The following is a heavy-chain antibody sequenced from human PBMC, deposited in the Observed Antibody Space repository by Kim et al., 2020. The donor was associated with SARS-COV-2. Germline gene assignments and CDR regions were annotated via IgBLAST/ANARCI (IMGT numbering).Heavy chain of an antibody. D-gene: IGHD3-16*01. CDR2: ISGSSGKT. CDR1: GFTFSNYA. Sequence: GGSLRLSCAASGFTFSNYAMSWVRQAPGKGLEWVSSISGSSGKTYYADSVRGRFTISRDNSKNTLYLQMNSLRVEDTAVYYCAKDQSLTTVMIGTVSGGCCGLDVWGRGTPVTVSS. J-gene: IGHJ6*02. CDR3: AKDQSLTTVMIGTVSGGCCGLDV. V-gene: IGHV3-23*01.